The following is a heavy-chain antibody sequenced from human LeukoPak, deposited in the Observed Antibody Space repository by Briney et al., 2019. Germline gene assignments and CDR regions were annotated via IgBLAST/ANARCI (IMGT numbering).Heavy chain of an antibody. CDR2: MNPNSGNT. Sequence: ASVKVSCKASGYTFTNYDINWVRQAPGQGLEWMGWMNPNSGNTGYAQKFQGRVTMTRNTAINTAYMELSSLTSDDTAVYYCARETFPLTSGYNYWGQGTLVAVSS. CDR1: GYTFTNYD. D-gene: IGHD1-1*01. J-gene: IGHJ4*02. CDR3: ARETFPLTSGYNY. V-gene: IGHV1-8*01.